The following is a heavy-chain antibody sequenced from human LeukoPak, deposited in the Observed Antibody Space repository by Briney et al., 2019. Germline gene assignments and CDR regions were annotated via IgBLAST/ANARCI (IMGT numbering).Heavy chain of an antibody. CDR1: GDSISSSNYY. V-gene: IGHV4-39*07. D-gene: IGHD6-13*01. CDR2: ISYSGST. J-gene: IGHJ4*02. Sequence: SETLSLTCTVSGDSISSSNYYWGWVRQPPGKGLEWIASISYSGSTYYSPSLKSRVTISVATSKNQFSLKLSSVTAADTAVYYCARIRILATGTGAPYDYWGQGTLVIVSS. CDR3: ARIRILATGTGAPYDY.